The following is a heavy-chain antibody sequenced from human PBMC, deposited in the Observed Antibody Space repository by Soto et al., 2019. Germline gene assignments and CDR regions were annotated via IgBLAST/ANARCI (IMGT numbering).Heavy chain of an antibody. CDR3: ARGVHGYSYGLGPPRFDY. D-gene: IGHD5-18*01. Sequence: PSETLSLTCTVSGGSISSYYWSWIRQPPGKGLEWIGYIYYSGSTNYNPSLKSRVTISVDTSKNQFSLKLSSVTAADTAVYYCARGVHGYSYGLGPPRFDYWGQGTLVTVSS. V-gene: IGHV4-59*01. CDR1: GGSISSYY. J-gene: IGHJ4*02. CDR2: IYYSGST.